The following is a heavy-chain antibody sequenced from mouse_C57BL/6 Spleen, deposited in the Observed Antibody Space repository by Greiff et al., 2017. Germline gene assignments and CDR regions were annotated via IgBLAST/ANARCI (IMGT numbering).Heavy chain of an antibody. CDR3: ARRGSSPYYFGY. V-gene: IGHV1-52*01. J-gene: IGHJ2*01. CDR2: IDPSDSET. D-gene: IGHD1-1*01. CDR1: GYTFTSYW. Sequence: QVQLQQPGAELVRPGSSVKLSCKASGYTFTSYWMHWVKQRPIQGLEWIGNIDPSDSETHYNQKFKDKATLTVDKSSSTAYLQLSSLTSEDSAVYYCARRGSSPYYFGYRGQGTTLTVSS.